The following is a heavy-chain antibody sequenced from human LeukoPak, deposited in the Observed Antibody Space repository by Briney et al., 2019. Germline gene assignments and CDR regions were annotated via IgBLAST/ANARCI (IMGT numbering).Heavy chain of an antibody. CDR3: TTSMRTGTDLDY. CDR2: IKQDGSEQ. J-gene: IGHJ4*02. D-gene: IGHD1-1*01. Sequence: GGSLRLSCAASGFTFSSYWMSWVRQAPGKGLEWVANIKQDGSEQYYVDSVKGRFTISRDNAKNSLFLQMNSLKTEDTAVYYCTTSMRTGTDLDYWGQGTLVTVSS. V-gene: IGHV3-7*03. CDR1: GFTFSSYW.